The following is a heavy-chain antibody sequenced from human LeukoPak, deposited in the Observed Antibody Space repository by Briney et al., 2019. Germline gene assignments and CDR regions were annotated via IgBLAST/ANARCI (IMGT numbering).Heavy chain of an antibody. CDR1: GYSISSGYY. Sequence: SETLSLTCTVSGYSISSGYYWAWIRQPPGKGLEWIGYIYYSGSINYNPSLKSRVTISVDTSKNQFSLKLSSVTAADTAVYYCARATIPYYDFWSGYYRGEYYFDYWGQGTLVTVSS. CDR3: ARATIPYYDFWSGYYRGEYYFDY. J-gene: IGHJ4*02. D-gene: IGHD3-3*01. CDR2: IYYSGSI. V-gene: IGHV4-61*01.